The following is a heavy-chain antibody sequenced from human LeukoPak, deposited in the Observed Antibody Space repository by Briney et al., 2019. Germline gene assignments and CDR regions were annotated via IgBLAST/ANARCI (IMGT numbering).Heavy chain of an antibody. Sequence: SETLSLTCTVSGGSLRSYYWSWIRQPPGKGLEGIGFIYHSGSTDYNPSLKSRGTISVDPSKNQFPLKLSSVTAADTAVYYCARTNYYGSGSYYPDLWGQGTLVTVSS. V-gene: IGHV4-59*08. D-gene: IGHD3-10*01. CDR3: ARTNYYGSGSYYPDL. CDR2: IYHSGST. J-gene: IGHJ5*02. CDR1: GGSLRSYY.